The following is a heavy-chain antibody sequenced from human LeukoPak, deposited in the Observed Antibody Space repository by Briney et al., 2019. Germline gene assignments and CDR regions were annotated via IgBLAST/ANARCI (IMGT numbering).Heavy chain of an antibody. CDR2: IYTSEST. CDR1: VGSISRGSYF. V-gene: IGHV4-61*02. J-gene: IGHJ4*02. Sequence: SQTLSLTCTVSVGSISRGSYFGSSIRQPAAKGLEWIGRIYTSESTNYKQSLKSRVTISVDTSKNQFSLKLSSVTAADTAVYYCARGVYYYDSSGVMDYWGQGTLVTVSS. CDR3: ARGVYYYDSSGVMDY. D-gene: IGHD3-22*01.